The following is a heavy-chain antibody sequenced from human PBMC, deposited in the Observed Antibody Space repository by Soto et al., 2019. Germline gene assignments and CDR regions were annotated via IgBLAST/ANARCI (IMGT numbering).Heavy chain of an antibody. J-gene: IGHJ6*02. Sequence: ASVKVSCKASGYTFTSYGISWVRQAPGQGLEWMGWSSAYNGNTNYAQKLEGRVTMTTDTSTSTAYMELRSLRSDDTAVYYCARDLSYDRPFNYGMDVWGQGTTVTVSS. CDR2: SSAYNGNT. V-gene: IGHV1-18*01. CDR3: ARDLSYDRPFNYGMDV. CDR1: GYTFTSYG. D-gene: IGHD5-12*01.